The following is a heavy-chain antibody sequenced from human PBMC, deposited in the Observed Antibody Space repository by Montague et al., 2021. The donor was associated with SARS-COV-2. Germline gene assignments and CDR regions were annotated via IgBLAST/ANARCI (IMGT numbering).Heavy chain of an antibody. J-gene: IGHJ3*02. Sequence: SETLSLTCTVSGYSISTGYYWGWIRQPPGKGLEWIGTIYHSGSTYFNPSLKSRVTISVDTSKNQFSLNLSSVTAVDTAVYYCAKVAGSHDTFDIWGRGTMVTVSS. CDR3: AKVAGSHDTFDI. CDR2: IYHSGST. CDR1: GYSISTGYY. D-gene: IGHD6-19*01. V-gene: IGHV4-38-2*02.